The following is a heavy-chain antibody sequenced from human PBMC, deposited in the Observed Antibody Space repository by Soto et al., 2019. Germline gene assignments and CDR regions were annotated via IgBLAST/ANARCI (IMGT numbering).Heavy chain of an antibody. CDR3: ATYCSGGSCYPNDAFDI. D-gene: IGHD2-15*01. V-gene: IGHV3-21*01. CDR1: GFTFSSYS. J-gene: IGHJ3*02. CDR2: ISSSSSYI. Sequence: EVQLVESGGGLVKPGGSLRLSCAASGFTFSSYSMNWVHQAPGKGLEWVSSISSSSSYIYYADSVKGRFTISRDNAKNSLYLQMNSLRAEDTAVYYCATYCSGGSCYPNDAFDIWGQGTMVTVSS.